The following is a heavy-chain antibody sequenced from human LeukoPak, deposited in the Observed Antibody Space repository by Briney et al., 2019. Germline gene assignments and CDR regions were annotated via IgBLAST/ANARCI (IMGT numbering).Heavy chain of an antibody. CDR2: IGTAGDT. D-gene: IGHD3-10*01. J-gene: IGHJ5*02. V-gene: IGHV3-13*01. CDR3: ARGSDGSAFDP. Sequence: PGGSLRLSCAASGFTFSSYDMHWVRHATGKGLEWVSAIGTAGDTYYPGSVKGRFTISRENAKNSLYLQMNSLRAGDTAVYYCARGSDGSAFDPWGQGTLVTVSS. CDR1: GFTFSSYD.